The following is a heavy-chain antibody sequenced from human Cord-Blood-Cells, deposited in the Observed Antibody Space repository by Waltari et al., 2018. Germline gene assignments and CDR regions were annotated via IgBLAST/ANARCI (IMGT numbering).Heavy chain of an antibody. J-gene: IGHJ4*02. CDR1: GGTFSSYA. CDR3: ARDNDFWSGYYFDY. V-gene: IGHV1-69*09. D-gene: IGHD3-3*01. Sequence: QVPLVQSGAEVKKPGSAVKVSCKASGGTFSSYAISWVRQAPGQGIEWMGRIIPILGIANYAQKFQGRVTITADKSTSTAYMELSSLRSEDTAVYYCARDNDFWSGYYFDYWGQGTLVTVSS. CDR2: IIPILGIA.